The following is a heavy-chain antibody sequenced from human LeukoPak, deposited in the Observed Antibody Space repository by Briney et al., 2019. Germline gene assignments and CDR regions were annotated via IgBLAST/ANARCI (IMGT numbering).Heavy chain of an antibody. J-gene: IGHJ4*02. Sequence: GGSLRLSCAASGFTFSSYAMRWVRQAPGKGLECVSVISGSGGSTYYADSVKGRFTISRDNSKNTLYLQMNSLRAEDTAVYYCATWTPRIRRLDYWGQGTLVTVSS. CDR3: ATWTPRIRRLDY. CDR1: GFTFSSYA. CDR2: ISGSGGST. V-gene: IGHV3-23*01. D-gene: IGHD4-17*01.